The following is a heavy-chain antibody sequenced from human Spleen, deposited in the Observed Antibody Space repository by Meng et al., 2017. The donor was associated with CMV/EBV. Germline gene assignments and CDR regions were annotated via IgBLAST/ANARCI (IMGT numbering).Heavy chain of an antibody. CDR2: ISGFDGHT. Sequence: SCKASGYTFTSYGISWVRQAPGQGLEWMGWISGFDGHTNDAPKFQGRVILTIETSTSTAYMELTSLRSDDTAVYFCARDENGYNGQDFWGQGTLVTVSS. CDR3: ARDENGYNGQDF. J-gene: IGHJ4*02. V-gene: IGHV1-18*01. D-gene: IGHD5-24*01. CDR1: GYTFTSYG.